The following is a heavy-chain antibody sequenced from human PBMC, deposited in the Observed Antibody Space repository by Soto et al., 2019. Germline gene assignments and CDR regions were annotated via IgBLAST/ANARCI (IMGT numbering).Heavy chain of an antibody. Sequence: PSETLSLTCTVSGGSISSYYWSWIRQPPGKGLEWIGYIYYSGSTNYNPSLKSRVTISVDTSKNQFSLKLSSVTAADTAVYYCARVSGRLRFGELPAPFDYWGQGTLVTVSS. V-gene: IGHV4-59*01. CDR1: GGSISSYY. J-gene: IGHJ4*02. D-gene: IGHD3-10*01. CDR3: ARVSGRLRFGELPAPFDY. CDR2: IYYSGST.